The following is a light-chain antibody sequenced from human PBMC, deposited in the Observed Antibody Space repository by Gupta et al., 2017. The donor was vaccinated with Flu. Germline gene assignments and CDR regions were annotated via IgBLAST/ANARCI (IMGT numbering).Light chain of an antibody. J-gene: IGKJ4*01. CDR3: QQDDNLLT. CDR1: QDISNY. CDR2: DAS. Sequence: DIQMTQSPSSLSASVGDRVTITCQASQDISNYLNWYQQKPGKAPKLLIYDASNWETGVPSRFSGSGSGTDFTFTSSSRQTEDIAKYYWQQDDNLLTFGGGTKVEIK. V-gene: IGKV1-33*01.